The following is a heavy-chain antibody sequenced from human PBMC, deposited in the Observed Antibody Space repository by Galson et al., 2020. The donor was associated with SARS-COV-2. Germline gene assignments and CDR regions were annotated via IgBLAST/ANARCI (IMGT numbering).Heavy chain of an antibody. CDR2: VKSKTSGGTT. CDR1: GFTFNPAW. CDR3: VADVAEAGYGEFDY. V-gene: IGHV3-15*01. Sequence: GGSLRLSCAASGFTFNPAWMSWVRQAPGKGLEWIGLVKSKTSGGTTEYAAPVQGRFTILRDDSKATVHLQMNSLKTEDTAVYYCVADVAEAGYGEFDYWAQGTLVTSPQ. D-gene: IGHD6-19*01. J-gene: IGHJ4*02.